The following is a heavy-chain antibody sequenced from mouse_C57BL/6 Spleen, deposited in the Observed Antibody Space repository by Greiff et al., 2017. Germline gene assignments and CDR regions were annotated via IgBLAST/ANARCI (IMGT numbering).Heavy chain of an antibody. CDR3: ARSGTGTKYYAMDY. CDR2: IHPNSGST. Sequence: QVQLQQPGAELVKPGASVKLSCKASGYTFTSYWMHWVKQRPGQGLEWIGMIHPNSGSTNYNEKFKSKATLTVDKSSSTAYMQLSSLTSEDAAVYYCARSGTGTKYYAMDYWGQGTSVTVSS. V-gene: IGHV1-64*01. D-gene: IGHD4-1*01. CDR1: GYTFTSYW. J-gene: IGHJ4*01.